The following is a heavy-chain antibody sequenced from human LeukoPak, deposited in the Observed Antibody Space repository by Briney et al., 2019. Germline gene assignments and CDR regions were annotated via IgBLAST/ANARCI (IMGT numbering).Heavy chain of an antibody. D-gene: IGHD2-15*01. V-gene: IGHV3-30*04. CDR2: ISYDGSNK. J-gene: IGHJ4*02. Sequence: GGSLRLSCAASGFTFSSYAMHWVCQAPGKGLEWVAVISYDGSNKYYADSVKGRFTISRDNSKNTLYLQMNSLRAEDTAVYYCAGKGSGNFDYWGQGTLVTVSS. CDR1: GFTFSSYA. CDR3: AGKGSGNFDY.